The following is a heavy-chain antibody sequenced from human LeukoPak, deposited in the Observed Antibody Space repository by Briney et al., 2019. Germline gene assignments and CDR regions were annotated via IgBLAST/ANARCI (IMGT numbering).Heavy chain of an antibody. J-gene: IGHJ4*02. D-gene: IGHD3-22*01. CDR2: IKSKTDGGTT. CDR3: TTGPRIVVDYY. CDR1: GFTFSNAW. V-gene: IGHV3-15*01. Sequence: PGGSLRLSCAASGFTFSNAWMSWVRQAPGKGLEWAGRIKSKTDGGTTDYAAPVKGRFTISRDDSKNTLYLQMNSLKTEDTAVYYCTTGPRIVVDYYWGQGTLVTVSS.